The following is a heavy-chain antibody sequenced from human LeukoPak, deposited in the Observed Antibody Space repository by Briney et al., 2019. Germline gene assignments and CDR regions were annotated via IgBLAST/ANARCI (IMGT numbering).Heavy chain of an antibody. J-gene: IGHJ4*02. Sequence: GGSLRLPCAASGFTFDDYDMSWVRQAPGKGLEWVSGINWNGGSTGYADSVKGRFTISRDNAKNSLYLQMNSLRAEDTALYYCARVLYGDYPFDYWGQGTLVTVSS. CDR2: INWNGGST. CDR1: GFTFDDYD. CDR3: ARVLYGDYPFDY. V-gene: IGHV3-20*04. D-gene: IGHD4-17*01.